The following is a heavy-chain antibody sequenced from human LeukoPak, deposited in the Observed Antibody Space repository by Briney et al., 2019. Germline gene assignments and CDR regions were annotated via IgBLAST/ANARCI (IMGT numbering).Heavy chain of an antibody. J-gene: IGHJ4*02. CDR2: INHSGST. CDR1: SGSFSGYY. D-gene: IGHD6-13*01. Sequence: PSETLSLTCAVYSGSFSGYYWSRISQPPGKGLEWIGEINHSGSTNYNPSLKSRVTISVDTSKNQFSLKLSSVTAADTAVYYCARGPHQQLGLRVYDYWGQGTLVTVSS. V-gene: IGHV4-34*01. CDR3: ARGPHQQLGLRVYDY.